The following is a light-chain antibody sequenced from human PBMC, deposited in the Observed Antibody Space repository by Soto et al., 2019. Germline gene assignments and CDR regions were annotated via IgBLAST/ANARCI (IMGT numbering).Light chain of an antibody. CDR1: SSDL. CDR2: GVT. Sequence: QSVLTQPASVSGSPGQSITISCTGTSSDLVSWYQQHPDKAPKLVIYGVTNRPSGVSNRFSGSKSGNTASLTISGLQAEDEADYYCSSYSSGSTLVVFGGGTKVTVL. V-gene: IGLV2-14*03. J-gene: IGLJ2*01. CDR3: SSYSSGSTLVV.